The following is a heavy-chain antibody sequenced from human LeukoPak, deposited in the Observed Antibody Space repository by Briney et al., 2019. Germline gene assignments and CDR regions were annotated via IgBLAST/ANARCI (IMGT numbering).Heavy chain of an antibody. CDR3: ARDFPDYGGNSGGYYYGMDV. J-gene: IGHJ6*02. CDR1: GGSISSGDYY. V-gene: IGHV4-30-4*01. CDR2: ILYRETT. Sequence: KTSETLSLTCTVSGGSISSGDYYWSWIRQPPGKGLEWIGYILYRETTYYNPSLNSRVTISVDTSKNQFSLKMNSVTAADTALYYCARDFPDYGGNSGGYYYGMDVWGQGTTVTVSS. D-gene: IGHD4-23*01.